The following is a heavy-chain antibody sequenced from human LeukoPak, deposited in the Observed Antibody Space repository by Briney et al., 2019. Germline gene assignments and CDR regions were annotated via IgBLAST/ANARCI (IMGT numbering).Heavy chain of an antibody. CDR2: ISTYSGNT. Sequence: ASVKVSCTDSGYTFTYYSFSWVRQAPGQGLEWMGWISTYSGNTNYAQQLQGRVTMTSDTSTSKVYMELRSLRSDDTPVYYCARGYCRSTSCHEPPLYGMDVWAQRPTVTVS. V-gene: IGHV1-18*04. CDR1: GYTFTYYS. CDR3: ARGYCRSTSCHEPPLYGMDV. J-gene: IGHJ6*02. D-gene: IGHD2-2*01.